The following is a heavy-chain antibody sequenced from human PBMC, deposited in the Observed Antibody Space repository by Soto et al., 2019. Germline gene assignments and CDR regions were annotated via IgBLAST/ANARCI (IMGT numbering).Heavy chain of an antibody. J-gene: IGHJ4*02. CDR2: INHSGST. CDR1: GGSFSGYY. D-gene: IGHD5-18*01. V-gene: IGHV4-34*01. Sequence: TSETLSLTCAVYGGSFSGYYWSWIRQPPGKGLEWIGEINHSGSTNYNPSLKSRVTISVDTSKNQFSLKLSSVTAADTAVYYCARGRRYSYGYAHFDYWGQGTLVTVSS. CDR3: ARGRRYSYGYAHFDY.